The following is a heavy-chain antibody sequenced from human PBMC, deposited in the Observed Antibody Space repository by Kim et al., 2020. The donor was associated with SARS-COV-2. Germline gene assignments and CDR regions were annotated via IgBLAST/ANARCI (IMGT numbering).Heavy chain of an antibody. D-gene: IGHD6-6*01. V-gene: IGHV7-4-1*02. CDR1: GYSFTTYA. CDR2: INMYTGRP. J-gene: IGHJ4*02. Sequence: ASVKVSCKASGYSFTTYAINWVRQAPGQGPEWMGWINMYTGRPAYVEGFTGRFVFSLDTSVSTAYLEISSLKTEDTAIYYCARHSSSSDLDYWGQGTLVTVSS. CDR3: ARHSSSSDLDY.